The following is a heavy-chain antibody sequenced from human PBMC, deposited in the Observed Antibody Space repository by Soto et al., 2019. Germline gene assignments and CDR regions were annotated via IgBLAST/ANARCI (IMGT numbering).Heavy chain of an antibody. CDR3: ARDRKPAASVGKNWFEP. V-gene: IGHV1-2*04. Sequence: ASVKVSCKASGYTFTGYYMHWVRQAPGQGLEWMGWINPNSGGTNYAQKFQGWVTMTRDTSISTAYMELSRLRSDDTAVYYCARDRKPAASVGKNWFEPWGQGTRVTVSS. CDR1: GYTFTGYY. J-gene: IGHJ5*02. D-gene: IGHD2-2*01. CDR2: INPNSGGT.